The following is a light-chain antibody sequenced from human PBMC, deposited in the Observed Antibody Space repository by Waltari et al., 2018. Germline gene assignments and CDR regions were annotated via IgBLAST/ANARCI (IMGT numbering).Light chain of an antibody. CDR1: QGISSS. J-gene: IGKJ3*01. V-gene: IGKV1-8*01. Sequence: AIRMTQSPSSFSASTRDRVTITCRASQGISSSLAWYQQKPGKAPKLLIYAASTLQSGVPSRFSGSGSGTDFTLTISCLQSEDFATYYCQQYYSYPLTFGPGTKVDIK. CDR3: QQYYSYPLT. CDR2: AAS.